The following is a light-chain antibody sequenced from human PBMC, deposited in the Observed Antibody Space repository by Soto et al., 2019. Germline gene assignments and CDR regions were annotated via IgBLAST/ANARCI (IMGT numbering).Light chain of an antibody. CDR2: GAS. J-gene: IGKJ1*01. Sequence: EIVLTQSPGTLSLSPGEKATLSCRASQSVSNNYLAWYQQQPGQAPRLLIYGASSRATGIPDRFSGSGSGTDFTLTISRVEPEDSALYYCQQYLSSPTWTFGQGTKVEI. CDR1: QSVSNNY. V-gene: IGKV3-20*01. CDR3: QQYLSSPTWT.